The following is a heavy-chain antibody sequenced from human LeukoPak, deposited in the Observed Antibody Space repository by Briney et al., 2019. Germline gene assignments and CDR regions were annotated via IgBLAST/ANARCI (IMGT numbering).Heavy chain of an antibody. J-gene: IGHJ4*02. CDR1: GGSISSYY. D-gene: IGHD1-26*01. CDR2: IYYSGST. Sequence: SETLSLTCTVSGGSISSYYWSWIRQPPGKGLEWIGDIYYSGSTNYNPSLKSRVTISVDTSKNQFSLRLGSVTAADTAVYYSARLASGSYGPLTPFDYWGQGTLVTVSS. V-gene: IGHV4-59*08. CDR3: ARLASGSYGPLTPFDY.